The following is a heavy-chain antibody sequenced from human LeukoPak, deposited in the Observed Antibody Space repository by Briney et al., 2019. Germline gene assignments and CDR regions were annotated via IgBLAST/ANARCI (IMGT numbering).Heavy chain of an antibody. Sequence: GASMKISSKCSGYSFTSYWIGWVRQTPGKGLEWMGINYPGDSATRYRPSFHGQVTISADKSISTAYLQWSSLKASDTAMYYCARSSSGWYVHYFEYWGQGTLVIVSS. V-gene: IGHV5-51*01. J-gene: IGHJ4*02. CDR3: ARSSSGWYVHYFEY. CDR2: NYPGDSAT. CDR1: GYSFTSYW. D-gene: IGHD6-19*01.